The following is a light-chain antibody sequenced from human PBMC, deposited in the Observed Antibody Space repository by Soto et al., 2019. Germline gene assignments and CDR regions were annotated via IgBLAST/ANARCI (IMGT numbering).Light chain of an antibody. CDR3: QQYDKWPTWT. J-gene: IGKJ1*01. CDR1: QSVSSY. V-gene: IGKV3-15*01. CDR2: GAS. Sequence: EIVLTQSPATLSLSPGERATLSCRASQSVSSYLAWYQQKPGQAPRLLIYGASSRAPSIPARFSGSGSGTDFTLTISSLQSEDFAVYYCQQYDKWPTWTFGQGTKV.